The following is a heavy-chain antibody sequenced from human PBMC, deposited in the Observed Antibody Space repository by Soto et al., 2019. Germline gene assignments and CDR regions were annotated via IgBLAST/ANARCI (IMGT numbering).Heavy chain of an antibody. CDR1: GLTFSIYS. J-gene: IGHJ4*02. CDR3: AKDRGGDCPDNSCYFGADY. V-gene: IGHV3-48*01. CDR2: ISSSSTTL. Sequence: GGSLRLSCAASGLTFSIYSMNWVRQAPGKGLEWVSYISSSSTTLYYADSVKGRFTISRENSKNTLSLHMDRLRVEDTAVYYCAKDRGGDCPDNSCYFGADYWGQGTPVTVSS. D-gene: IGHD2-2*01.